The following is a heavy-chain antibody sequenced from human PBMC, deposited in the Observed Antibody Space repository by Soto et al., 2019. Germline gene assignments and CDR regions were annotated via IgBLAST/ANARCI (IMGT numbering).Heavy chain of an antibody. D-gene: IGHD2-8*01. CDR3: ARGQDTNGYLAGYGMDV. CDR1: GFTFSSYG. V-gene: IGHV3-33*01. CDR2: IWYDGSNK. J-gene: IGHJ6*02. Sequence: QVQLVESGGGVVQPGRSLRLSCAASGFTFSSYGMHWVRQAPGKGLEWVAVIWYDGSNKYYADSVKGRFTISRDNSKNTLYLQMNSLRAEDTAVYYCARGQDTNGYLAGYGMDVWGQGTTVTVSS.